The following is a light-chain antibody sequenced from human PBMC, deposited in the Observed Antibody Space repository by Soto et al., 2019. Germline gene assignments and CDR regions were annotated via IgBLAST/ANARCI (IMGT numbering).Light chain of an antibody. CDR1: SSDVGSYNL. Sequence: QSALTQPASVSGSPGQSITISCTGTSSDVGSYNLVSWYQQHPGKAPKLMIYEGSKRPSGVSNRFSGSKSGNTASLTISGLQAEDEADYYGCSYAGSSSWVFGGGTKVTVL. V-gene: IGLV2-23*01. CDR3: CSYAGSSSWV. J-gene: IGLJ3*02. CDR2: EGS.